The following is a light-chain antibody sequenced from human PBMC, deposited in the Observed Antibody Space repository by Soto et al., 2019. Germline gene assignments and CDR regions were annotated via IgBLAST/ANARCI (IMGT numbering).Light chain of an antibody. J-gene: IGLJ1*01. CDR2: DVS. Sequence: QSALTQPASVSGSPGQSITISCTGTSSDVGTYNYVSWYQQHPGKAPKLIIYDVSTRPSGLSNRFSGSKSGNTASLTISGLQAEDEAYYYCCSYAGSSYYVFGSGTKVTVL. CDR3: CSYAGSSYYV. V-gene: IGLV2-23*02. CDR1: SSDVGTYNY.